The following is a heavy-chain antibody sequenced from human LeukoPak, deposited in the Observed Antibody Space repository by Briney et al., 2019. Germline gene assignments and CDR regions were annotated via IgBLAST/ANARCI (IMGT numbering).Heavy chain of an antibody. CDR3: AKDEEGRFDIGNFDY. Sequence: GGSLRLSCAASGITLSSYNMNWVRQAPGKGLEWVSSITSSSTYIYYADSVKGRFTISRDNSKNTLYLQMNSLRAEDTAVYYCAKDEEGRFDIGNFDYWGQGTLVTVSS. J-gene: IGHJ4*02. D-gene: IGHD3-3*01. CDR1: GITLSSYN. CDR2: ITSSSTYI. V-gene: IGHV3-21*04.